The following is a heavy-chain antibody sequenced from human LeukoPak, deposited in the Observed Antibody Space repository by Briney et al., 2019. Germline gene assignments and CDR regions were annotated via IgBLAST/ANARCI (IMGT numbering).Heavy chain of an antibody. CDR1: GGSISSYY. J-gene: IGHJ4*02. V-gene: IGHV4-59*08. CDR3: ARLGDSGYDD. Sequence: SETLSFTCTVSGGSISSYYWSWIRQPPGKGLEWIGYIYYSGSTNYNPSLKSRVTISVDTSKNQFSLKLSSVTAADTAVYYCARLGDSGYDDWGQGTLVTVSS. D-gene: IGHD5-12*01. CDR2: IYYSGST.